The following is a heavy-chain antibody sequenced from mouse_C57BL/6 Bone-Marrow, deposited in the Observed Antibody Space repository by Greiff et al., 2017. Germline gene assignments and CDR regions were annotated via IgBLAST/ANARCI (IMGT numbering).Heavy chain of an antibody. J-gene: IGHJ4*01. CDR2: INPGSGGT. V-gene: IGHV1-54*01. D-gene: IGHD1-1*01. CDR3: ARRTTVVATYYYAMDY. Sequence: VQLQQSGAELVRPGTSVKVSCKASGYAFTNYLIEWVKQRPGQGLEWIGVINPGSGGTNYNEKFKGKATLTADKSSSTAYMQLSSLTSEDSAVYFCARRTTVVATYYYAMDYWGQGTSVTVSS. CDR1: GYAFTNYL.